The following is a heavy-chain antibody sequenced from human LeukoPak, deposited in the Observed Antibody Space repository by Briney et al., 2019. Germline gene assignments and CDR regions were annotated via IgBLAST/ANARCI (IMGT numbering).Heavy chain of an antibody. CDR3: ARDLDFSVKGIDS. V-gene: IGHV3-33*01. J-gene: IGHJ4*02. CDR2: ISYDGSNK. D-gene: IGHD3-3*01. CDR1: GFTFSGYG. Sequence: PGRSLRLSCAASGFTFSGYGIHWVRQAPGEGLEWVAVISYDGSNKYYADSVKGRCTISRDNSKNTLSLQMNSLRAEDTAVYYCARDLDFSVKGIDSWGQGTLVTVSS.